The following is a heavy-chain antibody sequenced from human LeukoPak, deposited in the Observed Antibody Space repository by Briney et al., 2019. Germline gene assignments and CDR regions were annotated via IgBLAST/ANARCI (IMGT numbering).Heavy chain of an antibody. CDR3: ASRPPHMPQYVDTAMAGNY. D-gene: IGHD5-18*01. CDR2: IYHRGST. J-gene: IGHJ4*02. V-gene: IGHV4-30-2*01. CDR1: GGSISSDDYF. Sequence: PSETLSLTCAVSGGSISSDDYFWSWIRQPPGKGLEWIGYIYHRGSTSYNPSLKSRVTISVDKSKNQFSLKLSSVTAADTAVYYCASRPPHMPQYVDTAMAGNYWGQGTLVTVSS.